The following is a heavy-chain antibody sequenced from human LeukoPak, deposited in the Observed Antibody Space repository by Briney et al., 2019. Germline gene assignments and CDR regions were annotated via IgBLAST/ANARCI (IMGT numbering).Heavy chain of an antibody. Sequence: GGSLRLSCAASGFTFSSYAMNWVRRAPGKGLEWVSGISDSGGSTYYADSVKGRFTISRDNSKNTLYLQMNSLRAEDTAVYYCAKFRSCSGGSCYRVFDYWGRGTLVTVSS. CDR1: GFTFSSYA. CDR3: AKFRSCSGGSCYRVFDY. D-gene: IGHD2-15*01. V-gene: IGHV3-23*01. J-gene: IGHJ4*02. CDR2: ISDSGGST.